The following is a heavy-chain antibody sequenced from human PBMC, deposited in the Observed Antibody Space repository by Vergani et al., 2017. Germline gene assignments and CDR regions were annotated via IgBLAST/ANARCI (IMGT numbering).Heavy chain of an antibody. CDR1: GGTFSSYA. D-gene: IGHD3-3*01. CDR2: IIPIFGTA. CDR3: AMSLFYDFWSGYYYYYMDV. V-gene: IGHV1-69*12. J-gene: IGHJ6*03. Sequence: QVQLVQSGAEVKKPGSSVKVSCKASGGTFSSYAISWVRQAPGQGLEWMGGIIPIFGTANYAQKFQGRVTITADESTSTAYMALRSLISEDTAVYYCAMSLFYDFWSGYYYYYMDVWGKGTTVTVSS.